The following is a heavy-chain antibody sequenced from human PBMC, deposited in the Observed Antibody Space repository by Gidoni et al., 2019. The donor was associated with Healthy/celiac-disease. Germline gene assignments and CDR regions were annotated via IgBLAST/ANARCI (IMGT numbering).Heavy chain of an antibody. V-gene: IGHV3-23*01. D-gene: IGHD6-19*01. CDR1: GFTFSSYA. Sequence: EVQLLESGGGLVQPGGSLRLSCAASGFTFSSYAMSWVRQAPGKGLEWVSAISGSGGSTYYADSVKGRFTISRDNSKNTLYLQMNSLRAEDTAVYYCAKEKKQWLVPADAFDIWGQGTMVTVSS. CDR2: ISGSGGST. J-gene: IGHJ3*02. CDR3: AKEKKQWLVPADAFDI.